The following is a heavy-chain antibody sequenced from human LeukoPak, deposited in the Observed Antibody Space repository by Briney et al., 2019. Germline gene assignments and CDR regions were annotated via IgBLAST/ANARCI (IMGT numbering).Heavy chain of an antibody. J-gene: IGHJ6*03. V-gene: IGHV1-8*01. CDR2: MNPNSGNT. CDR1: GYTFTSYD. Sequence: AASVKVSCKASGYTFTSYDINWVRQATGQGLEWMGWMNPNSGNTGYAQKFQGRVTMTRNTSISTAYMELSSLRSEDTAVYYCAKGVPNYNGAGDYYYYYLDVWGKGTTVTVSS. CDR3: AKGVPNYNGAGDYYYYYLDV. D-gene: IGHD3-10*01.